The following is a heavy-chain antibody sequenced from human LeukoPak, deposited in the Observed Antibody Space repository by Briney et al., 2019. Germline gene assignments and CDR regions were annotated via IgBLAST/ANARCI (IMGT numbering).Heavy chain of an antibody. D-gene: IGHD2-2*01. Sequence: ASVKVSCKASGYTFTSYDINWVRQATGQGLEWMGWMNPNSGNTGYAQKFQGRVTITRNTSISTAYMELSSLRSGDTAVYYCARGRTRSSTSCLGYWGQGTLVTVSS. CDR2: MNPNSGNT. V-gene: IGHV1-8*03. CDR1: GYTFTSYD. CDR3: ARGRTRSSTSCLGY. J-gene: IGHJ4*02.